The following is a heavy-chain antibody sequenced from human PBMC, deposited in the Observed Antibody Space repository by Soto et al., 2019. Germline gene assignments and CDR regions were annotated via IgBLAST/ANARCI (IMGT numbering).Heavy chain of an antibody. Sequence: PWGALRGACAASVFTFSSYALSWVRQAPGKGLEWVSAISGSGGSTYYADSVKGRFTISRDNSKNTLYLQMNSLRAEDTAVYHCAKDLRDYVWGSSFDYWGQGALFTVSS. CDR3: AKDLRDYVWGSSFDY. CDR2: ISGSGGST. J-gene: IGHJ4*02. V-gene: IGHV3-23*01. CDR1: VFTFSSYA. D-gene: IGHD3-16*01.